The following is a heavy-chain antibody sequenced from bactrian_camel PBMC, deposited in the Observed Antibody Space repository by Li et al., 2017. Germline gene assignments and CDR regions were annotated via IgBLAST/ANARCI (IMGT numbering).Heavy chain of an antibody. CDR2: IKSGRGST. CDR1: GFTFSDYA. D-gene: IGHD2*01. V-gene: IGHV3S31*01. CDR3: VRDGVDFRVVVTGTTFGY. Sequence: VQLVESGGGLVQPGGSLRLSCAASGFTFSDYAMSWVRQEPGKGPVWISTIKSGRGSTYYADSVKARFTISRDNAKNTVYLQMNSLKPEDTAVYYCVRDGVDFRVVVTGTTFGYWGQGTQVTVS. J-gene: IGHJ6*01.